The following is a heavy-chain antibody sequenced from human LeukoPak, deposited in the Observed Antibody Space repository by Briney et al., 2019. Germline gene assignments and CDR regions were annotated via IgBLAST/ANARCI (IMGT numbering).Heavy chain of an antibody. J-gene: IGHJ4*02. CDR1: GGSISSGGFY. CDR3: ARDIAAAGTFDY. Sequence: PSETLSLTCTFSGGSISSGGFYWSWIRQHPGKGLECIGYIYYSGSTYYNPSLKSRVTISVDTSKNQFSLKLSSVTAADTAVYYCARDIAAAGTFDYWGQGTLVTVSS. CDR2: IYYSGST. V-gene: IGHV4-31*03. D-gene: IGHD6-13*01.